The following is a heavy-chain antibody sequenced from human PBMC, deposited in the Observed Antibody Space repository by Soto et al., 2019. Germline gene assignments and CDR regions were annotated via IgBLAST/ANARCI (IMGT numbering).Heavy chain of an antibody. V-gene: IGHV2-5*01. J-gene: IGHJ4*02. D-gene: IGHD6-13*01. CDR1: GFSLSTSGVG. CDR2: IYWNDDK. CDR3: AHRAIAAAGTIGGSYYFDY. Sequence: QITLKESGPTLVKPTQTLTLTCTFSGFSLSTSGVGVGWIRQPPGKALEWLALIYWNDDKRYSPSLKSRLTITKDTSKNQVVLTMTNMDPVDTATYYCAHRAIAAAGTIGGSYYFDYWGQGTLVTVSS.